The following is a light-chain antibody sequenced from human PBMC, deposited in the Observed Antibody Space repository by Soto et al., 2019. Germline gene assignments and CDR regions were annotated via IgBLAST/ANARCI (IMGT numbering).Light chain of an antibody. V-gene: IGLV2-14*01. CDR3: SSYTSSSTL. CDR2: AVT. J-gene: IGLJ1*01. Sequence: QSALTQPASVSGSPGQSITISCTGTSSDVGGYNYVPWYQQHPGKAPKLMIYAVTDRPSGVSNRFSGSKSGNTASLTISGLQAEDEADYYCSSYTSSSTLFGTGTKVTVL. CDR1: SSDVGGYNY.